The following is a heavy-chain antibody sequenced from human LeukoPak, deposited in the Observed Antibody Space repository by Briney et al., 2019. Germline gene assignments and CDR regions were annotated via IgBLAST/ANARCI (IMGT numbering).Heavy chain of an antibody. CDR1: GYTFTGYY. J-gene: IGHJ5*02. CDR3: ARDGRGLWFGELYDWFDP. Sequence: ASVKVSCKASGYTFTGYYMHWVRQAPGQGLEWMGWINPNSGGTNYAQKFQGRVTMTRGTSISTAYMELSRPRSDDTAVYYCARDGRGLWFGELYDWFDPWGRGTLVTVSS. CDR2: INPNSGGT. V-gene: IGHV1-2*02. D-gene: IGHD3-10*01.